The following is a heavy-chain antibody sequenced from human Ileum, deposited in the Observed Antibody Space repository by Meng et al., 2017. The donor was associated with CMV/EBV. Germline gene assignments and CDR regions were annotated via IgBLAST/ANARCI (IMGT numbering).Heavy chain of an antibody. D-gene: IGHD3-16*01. J-gene: IGHJ4*02. CDR2: IYHGGST. CDR1: GDSITSVY. Sequence: QGRRQARCPGLVKPSETLSLTCTVSGDSITSVYGSWIRQPAGKALEWIGRIYHGGSTNYNPSLKSRVTLSVDTSKNQFSMRLTSVTAADTAVYYCARGPGGFGDFNFDYWGQGTLVTVSS. CDR3: ARGPGGFGDFNFDY. V-gene: IGHV4-4*07.